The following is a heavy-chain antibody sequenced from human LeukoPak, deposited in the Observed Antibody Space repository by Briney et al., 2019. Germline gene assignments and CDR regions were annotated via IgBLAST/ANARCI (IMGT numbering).Heavy chain of an antibody. J-gene: IGHJ4*02. D-gene: IGHD3-9*01. CDR2: INPSGGST. CDR3: ARGEILTGYQAGFDY. V-gene: IGHV1-46*01. CDR1: GYTFTSYY. Sequence: GASVKVSCKASGYTFTSYYMHWVRQAPGQGLEWMGIINPSGGSTSYAQKFQGRVTITADESTSTAYMELSSLRSEDTAVYYCARGEILTGYQAGFDYWGQGTLVTVSS.